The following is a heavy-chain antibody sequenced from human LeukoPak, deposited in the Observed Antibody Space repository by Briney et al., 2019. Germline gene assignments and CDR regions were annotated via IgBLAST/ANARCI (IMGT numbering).Heavy chain of an antibody. V-gene: IGHV4-38-2*01. CDR1: GYSITSVYY. CDR3: AITGVSNYYDSTTYSPISFDV. Sequence: SETLSLTCAVSGYSITSVYYWGWIRQSPGKGLEWIGTIYQSGSIYYNPSLKSRVTLSVDTSNNDFSLKLNSVTAADTPGYYCAITGVSNYYDSTTYSPISFDVSGQGRLVSASS. D-gene: IGHD3-22*01. CDR2: IYQSGSI. J-gene: IGHJ3*01.